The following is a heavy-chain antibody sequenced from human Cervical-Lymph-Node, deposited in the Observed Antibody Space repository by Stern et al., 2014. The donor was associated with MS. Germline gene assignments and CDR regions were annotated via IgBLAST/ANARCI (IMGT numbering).Heavy chain of an antibody. CDR2: IIPIFGIA. J-gene: IGHJ6*02. Sequence: VQLVQSGAEVKKPGSSVKVSCKTSGDTFSTYAISWVRQAPGQGLEWMGVIIPIFGIANYAQKFQGRVTITADRSTRTAYMELSSLRSEDTAVYYCARTYYYGSGTYNYYYYHMDVWGQGTTVTVSS. CDR3: ARTYYYGSGTYNYYYYHMDV. CDR1: GDTFSTYA. V-gene: IGHV1-69*17. D-gene: IGHD3-10*01.